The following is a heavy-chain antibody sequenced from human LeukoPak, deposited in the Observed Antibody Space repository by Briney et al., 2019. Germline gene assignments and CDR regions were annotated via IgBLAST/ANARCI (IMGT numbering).Heavy chain of an antibody. CDR1: GGTFSSYA. CDR3: ARAAYYYGSGSYPSYMDV. J-gene: IGHJ6*03. Sequence: SVKVSCKASGGTFSSYAISWVRQAPGQGLEWMGGIVPIFGTANYAQKFQGRVTITTDESTSTAYMELSSLRSEDTAVYYCARAAYYYGSGSYPSYMDVWGKGTTVTVSS. V-gene: IGHV1-69*05. D-gene: IGHD3-10*01. CDR2: IVPIFGTA.